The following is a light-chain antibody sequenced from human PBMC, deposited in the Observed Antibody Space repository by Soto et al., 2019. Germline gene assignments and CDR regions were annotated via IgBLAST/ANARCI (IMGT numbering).Light chain of an antibody. V-gene: IGKV1-39*01. J-gene: IGKJ2*01. CDR1: QSIVTY. CDR2: GAS. CDR3: QQSYRAPYT. Sequence: DIQMTQSPSSPSASVGDRVTITCRASQSIVTYLNWYQQKPGKAPKLLIYGASSLQSGVPSRFSGSGSGTDFTVTISSLQPEDSATYFCQQSYRAPYTFGQGTRVEIK.